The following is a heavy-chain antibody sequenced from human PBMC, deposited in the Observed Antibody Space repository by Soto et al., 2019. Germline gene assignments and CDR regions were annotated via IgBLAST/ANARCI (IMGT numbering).Heavy chain of an antibody. CDR3: AMLSTPRPNYYYYYGMDV. CDR2: ISYDGSNT. Sequence: GGSLRLSCAASGFTFSSYGMHWVRQAPGKGLDWVAVISYDGSNTYYADSVKGRFTISRDNSKNTLYLQMNSLRAEDTAVYYCAMLSTPRPNYYYYYGMDVWGQGTTVTVS. V-gene: IGHV3-30*03. CDR1: GFTFSSYG. J-gene: IGHJ6*02. D-gene: IGHD2-2*01.